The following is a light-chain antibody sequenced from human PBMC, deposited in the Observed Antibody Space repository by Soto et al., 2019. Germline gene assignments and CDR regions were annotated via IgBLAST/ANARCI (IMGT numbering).Light chain of an antibody. V-gene: IGLV2-14*01. Sequence: QSVLTQPASVSGSPGQSITISCTGTSSDVGGYNYVSWYQQHPGKAPRLLIYDVTNRPSGVSYRFSGSKSGNTASLTISGLQAEDEADYYCSSYTSSSTYFFGTGTKVTVL. J-gene: IGLJ1*01. CDR2: DVT. CDR1: SSDVGGYNY. CDR3: SSYTSSSTYF.